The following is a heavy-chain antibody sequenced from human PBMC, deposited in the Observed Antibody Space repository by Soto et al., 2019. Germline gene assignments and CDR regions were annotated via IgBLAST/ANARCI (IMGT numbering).Heavy chain of an antibody. Sequence: SVKVSCKASGGTFSSYTISWVRQAPGQGLEWMGRIIPILGIANYAQKFQGRVTITADKSTSTAYMELSSLRSEDTAVYYCARASITVTDDADWFEPWGQGTLVTVSS. CDR3: ARASITVTDDADWFEP. J-gene: IGHJ5*02. CDR1: GGTFSSYT. D-gene: IGHD4-4*01. V-gene: IGHV1-69*02. CDR2: IIPILGIA.